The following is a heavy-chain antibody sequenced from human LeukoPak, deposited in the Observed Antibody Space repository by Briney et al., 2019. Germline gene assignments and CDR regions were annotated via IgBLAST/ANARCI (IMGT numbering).Heavy chain of an antibody. V-gene: IGHV4-31*03. CDR2: IYYSEST. Sequence: SETLSLTCTVSGGSISSGGYYWSWIRQHPGKGLEGIGYIYYSESTYYNPSLKSRVTISVDTSKTQFSLKLSSVTAADTAVYYCAGQIDSSSPKLVNSFDPWGQGTLVTVSS. CDR3: AGQIDSSSPKLVNSFDP. D-gene: IGHD6-13*01. CDR1: GGSISSGGYY. J-gene: IGHJ5*02.